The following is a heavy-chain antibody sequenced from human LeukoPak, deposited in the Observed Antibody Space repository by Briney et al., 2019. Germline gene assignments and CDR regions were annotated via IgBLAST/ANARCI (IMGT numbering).Heavy chain of an antibody. Sequence: PGGSLRLSCIASKFTFSTYNLNWVRQAHGKGLEWVSYISSVSNRIYYADSVKGRFTISRHNEKSSLYLQVNSLRDEATAVYYWSRAGLMVRGVYNCFDPWGQGTLVTVSS. CDR2: ISSVSNRI. D-gene: IGHD3-10*01. V-gene: IGHV3-48*02. CDR3: SRAGLMVRGVYNCFDP. CDR1: KFTFSTYN. J-gene: IGHJ5*02.